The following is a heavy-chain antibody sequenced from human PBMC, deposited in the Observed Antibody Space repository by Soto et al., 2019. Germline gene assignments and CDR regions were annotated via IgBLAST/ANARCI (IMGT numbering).Heavy chain of an antibody. CDR2: ISYDGSNK. CDR3: TTEWGEAGIRGYNDYYYYYGMDV. J-gene: IGHJ6*02. D-gene: IGHD5-18*01. V-gene: IGHV3-30*03. Sequence: PGGSLRLSCAASGFTFSSYGMHWVRQAPGKGLEWVAVISYDGSNKYYADYVAPVKGRFTISRDDSKNTLYLQMNSLKTEDTAVYYCTTEWGEAGIRGYNDYYYYYGMDVWGQGTTVTVSS. CDR1: GFTFSSYG.